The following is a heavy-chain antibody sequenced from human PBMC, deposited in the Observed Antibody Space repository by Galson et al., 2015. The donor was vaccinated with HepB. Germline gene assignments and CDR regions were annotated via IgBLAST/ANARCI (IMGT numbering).Heavy chain of an antibody. J-gene: IGHJ4*02. D-gene: IGHD2/OR15-2a*01. V-gene: IGHV1-46*01. Sequence: SVKVSCKASGYSFTRNYMHWVRRAPGQGLEWVGVINPSDGDTAYAQRFQGRVIMTRDTSTTTVYLELSSLRSEDTAIYYCTRGNIYDYWGQGTLVTVSS. CDR3: TRGNIYDY. CDR2: INPSDGDT. CDR1: GYSFTRNY.